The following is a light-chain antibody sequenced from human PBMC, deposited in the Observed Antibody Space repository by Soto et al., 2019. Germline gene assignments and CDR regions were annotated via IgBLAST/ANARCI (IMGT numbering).Light chain of an antibody. J-gene: IGKJ4*01. Sequence: DIQMTQSPSSLFASVGDRVTITCRASQGIDNHLAWFQQKPGKAPNLLIYAASTLQSGVPSRFTGSGSGTDFTLTISSLQPEDAAIYYCQKCKVAPFTFGGGTKVEIK. CDR1: QGIDNH. V-gene: IGKV1-27*01. CDR3: QKCKVAPFT. CDR2: AAS.